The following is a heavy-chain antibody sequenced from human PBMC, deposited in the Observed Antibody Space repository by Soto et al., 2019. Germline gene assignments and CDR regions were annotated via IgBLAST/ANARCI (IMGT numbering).Heavy chain of an antibody. J-gene: IGHJ3*02. V-gene: IGHV1-24*01. CDR2: FDPEDGET. D-gene: IGHD3-22*01. CDR1: GYTLTELS. Sequence: ASVKVSCKVSGYTLTELSMHWVRQAPGKGLEWMGGFDPEDGETIYAQKFQGRVTMTEDTSTDTAYMELSSLRSEDTAVYYCATSLLKGSSGYYNDAFDIWGQGKMVTVSS. CDR3: ATSLLKGSSGYYNDAFDI.